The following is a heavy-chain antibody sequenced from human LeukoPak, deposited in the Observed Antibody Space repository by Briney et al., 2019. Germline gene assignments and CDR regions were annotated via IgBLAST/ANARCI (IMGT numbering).Heavy chain of an antibody. V-gene: IGHV3-64*01. J-gene: IGHJ1*01. CDR1: GFTFSSYA. CDR3: ARDSQEFFQH. CDR2: ISSNGGST. Sequence: QPGGSLRLSCAASGFTFSSYAMHWVRQAPGKGLEYVSAISSNGGSTYYANSVKGRFTISRDNSKNSLYLQMNSLRTEDTALYYCARDSQEFFQHWGQGTLVTVSS.